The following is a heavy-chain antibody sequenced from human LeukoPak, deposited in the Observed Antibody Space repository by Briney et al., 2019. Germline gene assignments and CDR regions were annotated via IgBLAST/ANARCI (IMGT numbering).Heavy chain of an antibody. D-gene: IGHD2-15*01. CDR3: ARGSGGYCSGGSCFGAFDI. Sequence: ASVKVSCKASGYTFTSYDISWVRQAPGQGLEWMGWINPNSGGTNYAQKFQGWVTMTRDTSISTAYMELSRLRSDDTAVYYCARGSGGYCSGGSCFGAFDIWGQGTMVTVSS. J-gene: IGHJ3*02. CDR1: GYTFTSYD. CDR2: INPNSGGT. V-gene: IGHV1-2*04.